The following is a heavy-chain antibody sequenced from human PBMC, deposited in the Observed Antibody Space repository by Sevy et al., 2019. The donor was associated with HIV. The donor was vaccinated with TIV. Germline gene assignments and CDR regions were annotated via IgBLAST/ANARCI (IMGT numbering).Heavy chain of an antibody. Sequence: ASVKVSCKVSGYTLTELSMHWVRQAPGKGLEWMGGFDPEDGETIYAQKFQGRLTMTEKKSTNTANIELSSLRSVDTAVYYCALVPPCKYPELGSIRCFSDYFAYWGQGALVTVSS. D-gene: IGHD3-3*02. CDR2: FDPEDGET. J-gene: IGHJ4*02. CDR3: ALVPPCKYPELGSIRCFSDYFAY. V-gene: IGHV1-24*01. CDR1: GYTLTELS.